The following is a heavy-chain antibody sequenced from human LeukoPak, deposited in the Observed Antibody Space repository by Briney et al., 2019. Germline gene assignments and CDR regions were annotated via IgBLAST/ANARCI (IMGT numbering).Heavy chain of an antibody. V-gene: IGHV3-74*01. J-gene: IGHJ5*01. D-gene: IGHD3-3*01. CDR2: IKSDGSIT. CDR3: ARSRGGGITIFGAPRPAFDS. CDR1: GFTFSPYW. Sequence: QAGGSLRLSCAASGFTFSPYWMHWVRPAPGRGLLWVSRIKSDGSITSYADSVKGRFTISRDNAKNSLYLQMNSLRAEDTAVYYCARSRGGGITIFGAPRPAFDSWGQGTLVTVSS.